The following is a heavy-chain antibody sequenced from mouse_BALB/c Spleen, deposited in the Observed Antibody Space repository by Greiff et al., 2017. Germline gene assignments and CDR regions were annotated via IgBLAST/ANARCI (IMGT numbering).Heavy chain of an antibody. CDR3: AAFITTAYYFDY. CDR2: ISSGGGST. V-gene: IGHV5-12-1*01. Sequence: EVQRVESGGGLVKPGGSLKLSCAASGFAFSSYDMSWVRQTPEKGLEWVAYISSGGGSTYYPDTVKGRFTISRDNAKNTLYLQMSSLKSEDTAMYYCAAFITTAYYFDYWGQGTTLTVSS. J-gene: IGHJ2*01. D-gene: IGHD1-2*01. CDR1: GFAFSSYD.